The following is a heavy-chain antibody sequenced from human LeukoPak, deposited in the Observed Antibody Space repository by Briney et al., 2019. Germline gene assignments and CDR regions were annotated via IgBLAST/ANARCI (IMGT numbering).Heavy chain of an antibody. V-gene: IGHV1-69*13. D-gene: IGHD3-10*01. J-gene: IGHJ4*02. Sequence: ASVTVSCKASGGTFSSYAISWVRQAPGQGLEWMGGIIPIFGTANYAQKFQGRVTITADESTSTAYMELSSLRSEDTAVYYCAKLPSSSGSQWGQGTLVTVSS. CDR2: IIPIFGTA. CDR3: AKLPSSSGSQ. CDR1: GGTFSSYA.